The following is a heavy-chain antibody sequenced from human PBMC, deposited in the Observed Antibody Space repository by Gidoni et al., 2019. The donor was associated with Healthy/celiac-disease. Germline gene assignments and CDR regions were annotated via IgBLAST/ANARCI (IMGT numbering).Heavy chain of an antibody. CDR1: GGSISSYY. J-gene: IGHJ6*02. V-gene: IGHV4-4*07. Sequence: QVQLQESGPGLVKPSETLSLTCTVSGGSISSYYWSWIRQPAGKGLEWIGRIYTSGSTNYNPSLKSRVTMSVDTSKNQFSLKLSSVTAADTAVYYCARDWVITGTTNHYYYGMDVWGQGTTVTVSS. D-gene: IGHD1-20*01. CDR3: ARDWVITGTTNHYYYGMDV. CDR2: IYTSGST.